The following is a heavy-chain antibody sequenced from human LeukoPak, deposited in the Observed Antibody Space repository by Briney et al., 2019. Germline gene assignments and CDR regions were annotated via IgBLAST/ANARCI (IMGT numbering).Heavy chain of an antibody. CDR2: IYHSGST. CDR1: GYSISSGYY. Sequence: PSETLSLTCAVSGYSISSGYYWGWIRQPPGKGLEWIGSIYHSGSTYYNPSLKSRVTISVDTSKNQFSLKLSSVTAADTAVYYCARFDSSSWYGGDYWGQGTPVTVAS. D-gene: IGHD6-13*01. V-gene: IGHV4-38-2*01. J-gene: IGHJ4*02. CDR3: ARFDSSSWYGGDY.